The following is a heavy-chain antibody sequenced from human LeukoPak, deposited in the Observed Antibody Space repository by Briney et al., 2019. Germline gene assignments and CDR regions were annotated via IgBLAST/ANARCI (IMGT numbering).Heavy chain of an antibody. CDR2: IYYSGRV. J-gene: IGHJ3*02. CDR1: VDSITRSDW. CDR3: AQNRSRPYYGDSFDI. D-gene: IGHD1-26*01. V-gene: IGHV4-28*05. Sequence: SDTLSLTCAVSVDSITRSDWWAWIRQPPGTGLEWLGNIYYSGRVYHNPSLQTRVTMSVDSSKNQFSLRLGSVTAVDTAVYFCAQNRSRPYYGDSFDIWGQGILVTVSS.